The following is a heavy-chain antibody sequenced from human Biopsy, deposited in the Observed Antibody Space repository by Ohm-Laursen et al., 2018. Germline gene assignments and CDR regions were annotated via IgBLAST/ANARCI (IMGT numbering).Heavy chain of an antibody. CDR2: IKKKSNNDAT. V-gene: IGHV3-73*01. D-gene: IGHD5-24*01. Sequence: SLRLSCAASGFNLSAFALHWVRQASGRGLEWVGRIKKKSNNDATAYAESMKGRFSIFRDDSKSTSFLQMNSLKIEDTAVYFCTRSAGYSYDYWGQGILVTVSS. CDR3: TRSAGYSYDY. J-gene: IGHJ4*02. CDR1: GFNLSAFA.